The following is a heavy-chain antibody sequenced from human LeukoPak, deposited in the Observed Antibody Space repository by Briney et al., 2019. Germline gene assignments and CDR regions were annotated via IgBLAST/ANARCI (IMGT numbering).Heavy chain of an antibody. J-gene: IGHJ6*03. D-gene: IGHD3-3*01. CDR2: IRYDGSNK. V-gene: IGHV3-30*02. Sequence: PGGSLRLSCAASGFTFSSYGMHWVRQAPGKGLEWVAFIRYDGSNKYYADSVKGRFTISRDNSKNTLYLQMNSLRAEDTAVYYCAKEGDYDFWSGYYLPPPHPMNVWGKGTTVTVSS. CDR3: AKEGDYDFWSGYYLPPPHPMNV. CDR1: GFTFSSYG.